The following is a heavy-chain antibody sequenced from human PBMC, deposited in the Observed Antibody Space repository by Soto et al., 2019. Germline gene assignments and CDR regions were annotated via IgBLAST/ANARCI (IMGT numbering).Heavy chain of an antibody. V-gene: IGHV3-30*18. CDR1: GFTFSRYG. CDR3: AKETIQVGGPNYFDY. D-gene: IGHD1-1*01. J-gene: IGHJ4*02. Sequence: VQLVESGGGVFQPGRSLRLLCEASGFTFSRYGMHWVRQAPGMGLEWVAVISGDGLAQYYGDSVKGRFTISRDNSQSTLDLQMNSLRTEDTAIYYCAKETIQVGGPNYFDYWGQGVLVTVSS. CDR2: ISGDGLAQ.